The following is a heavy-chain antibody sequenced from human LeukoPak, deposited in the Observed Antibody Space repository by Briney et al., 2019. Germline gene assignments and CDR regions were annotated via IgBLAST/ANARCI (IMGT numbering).Heavy chain of an antibody. CDR1: GFTFTNYL. CDR3: VREESGGYFDY. Sequence: GASVKVSCKSSGFTFTNYLLHWVRQAPGQGLEWVGRIAPSVDTTNYAQKFRDRVTMTRDTSTSTVYMELRSLRPEDTAVYSCVREESGGYFDYWGQGTLVSVSS. D-gene: IGHD2-8*02. CDR2: IAPSVDTT. J-gene: IGHJ4*02. V-gene: IGHV1-46*01.